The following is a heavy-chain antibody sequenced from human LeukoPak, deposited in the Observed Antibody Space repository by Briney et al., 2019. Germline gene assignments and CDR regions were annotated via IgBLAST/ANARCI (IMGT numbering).Heavy chain of an antibody. CDR3: AREGYYDSSGYLSFDY. CDR1: GYTFTSYY. V-gene: IGHV1-46*01. CDR2: INPSGGST. D-gene: IGHD3-22*01. Sequence: ASVKVSCKASGYTFTSYYMHWVRQAPGQGLEWMGIINPSGGSTSYAQKFQGRVTMTRDTSTSTVYMELSSLRSDDTAVYYCAREGYYDSSGYLSFDYWGQGTLVTVSS. J-gene: IGHJ4*02.